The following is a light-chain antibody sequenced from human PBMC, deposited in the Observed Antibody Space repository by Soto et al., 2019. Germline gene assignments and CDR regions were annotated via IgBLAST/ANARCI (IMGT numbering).Light chain of an antibody. CDR1: QSLLHSDGYIY. J-gene: IGKJ1*01. CDR2: LGS. Sequence: DTVMTQSPLSLPVTPGEPASISCRSSQSLLHSDGYIYLDWYLQRPGQSPQRLICLGSNRTSGVPDRFSGSGSGTHFTLTISRVEAEDFGVYYCMQALQTPWTFGQGTRVEVK. CDR3: MQALQTPWT. V-gene: IGKV2-28*01.